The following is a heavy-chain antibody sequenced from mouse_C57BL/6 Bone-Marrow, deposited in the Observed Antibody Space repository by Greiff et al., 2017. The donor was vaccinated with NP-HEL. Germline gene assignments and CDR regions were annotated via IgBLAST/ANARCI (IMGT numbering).Heavy chain of an antibody. CDR3: ARDPLLLYAMDY. CDR1: GYSFTGYF. Sequence: VQLQQSGPELVKPGASVKISCKASGYSFTGYFMNWVMQSRGKSLEWIGRINPYNGDTFYNQKFKGKATSTVDKSSSTAHMELRSLTSEDSAVYYCARDPLLLYAMDYWGQGTSVTVSS. J-gene: IGHJ4*01. V-gene: IGHV1-20*01. D-gene: IGHD2-10*01. CDR2: INPYNGDT.